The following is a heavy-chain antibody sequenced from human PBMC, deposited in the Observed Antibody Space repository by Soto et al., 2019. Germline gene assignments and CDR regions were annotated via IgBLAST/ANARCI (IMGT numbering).Heavy chain of an antibody. J-gene: IGHJ6*02. D-gene: IGHD3-10*01. CDR2: IIPILGIA. CDR3: ATSMVRGVMPYYYYGMDV. Sequence: SVKVSCKASGGTFSSYTISWVRQAPGQGLEWMGRIIPILGIANYAQKFQGRVTITADKSTSTAYMELSSLRSEDTAVYYCATSMVRGVMPYYYYGMDVWGQGTTVTVSS. V-gene: IGHV1-69*02. CDR1: GGTFSSYT.